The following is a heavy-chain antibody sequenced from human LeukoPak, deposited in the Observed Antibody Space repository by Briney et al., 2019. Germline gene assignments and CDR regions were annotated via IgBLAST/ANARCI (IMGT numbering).Heavy chain of an antibody. V-gene: IGHV4-34*01. CDR2: INHSGST. D-gene: IGHD5-12*01. CDR3: ARGGGYASPIGY. Sequence: SETLSLTCAVYGGSFSGYYWSWIRQPPGKGLEWIGEINHSGSTNYNPSLKSRVTISVDTSKNQFSLKLSSVTAADTAVYHCARGGGYASPIGYWGQGALVTVSS. CDR1: GGSFSGYY. J-gene: IGHJ4*02.